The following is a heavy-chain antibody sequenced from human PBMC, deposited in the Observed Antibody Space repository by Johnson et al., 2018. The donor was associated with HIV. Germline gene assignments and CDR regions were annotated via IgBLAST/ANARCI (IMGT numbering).Heavy chain of an antibody. Sequence: QMQLVESGGGVVQPGRSLRLSCAASGFTFSSYAMHWVRQAPGKGLEWVAVISYDGSNKYYADSVKGRFTISRDNSKNTLYLQMNSLRAEDTAVYYCARELRGDAFDIWGQGTMVTVSS. D-gene: IGHD3-10*01. CDR3: ARELRGDAFDI. J-gene: IGHJ3*02. V-gene: IGHV3-30-3*01. CDR2: ISYDGSNK. CDR1: GFTFSSYA.